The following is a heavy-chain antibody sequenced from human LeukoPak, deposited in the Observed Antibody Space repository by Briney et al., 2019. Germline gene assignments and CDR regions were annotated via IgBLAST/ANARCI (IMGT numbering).Heavy chain of an antibody. CDR3: AAPSGRVPRCPRGCWFAP. CDR2: IHYSGST. D-gene: IGHD5-24*01. Sequence: SETLSLTCTVSGGSISSYYWSWIRQPPGKGLEWIGCIHYSGSTDYNPSLKSRVTISVDMSKNQFSLKARSVTAADTAVYYCAAPSGRVPRCPRGCWFAPWGQGPLVTVSS. V-gene: IGHV4-59*12. CDR1: GGSISSYY. J-gene: IGHJ5*02.